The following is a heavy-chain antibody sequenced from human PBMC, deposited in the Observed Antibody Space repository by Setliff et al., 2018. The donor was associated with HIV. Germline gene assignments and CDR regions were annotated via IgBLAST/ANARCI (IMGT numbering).Heavy chain of an antibody. Sequence: GESLKISCTVSGFTFTSYAMGWVRQAAGKGLEWVSTIGAVGSPTHYAESVKGRFTISKDKSKNTLYLQMSSLRDEDTAVYYCAKVLEFGIDAFDIWGQGTVVTVS. V-gene: IGHV3-23*01. D-gene: IGHD3-10*01. CDR3: AKVLEFGIDAFDI. CDR1: GFTFTSYA. CDR2: IGAVGSPT. J-gene: IGHJ3*02.